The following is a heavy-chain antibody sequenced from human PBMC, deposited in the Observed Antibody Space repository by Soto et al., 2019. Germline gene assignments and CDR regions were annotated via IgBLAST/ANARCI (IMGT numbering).Heavy chain of an antibody. D-gene: IGHD3-22*01. V-gene: IGHV3-7*05. J-gene: IGHJ5*02. CDR3: ARDSLPHLYYDSSGYYSTEGSWFDP. Sequence: GGSLRLSCAASGFTFSSYWMSWVRQAPGKGLEWVANIKQDGSEKYYVDSVKGRFTISSDNAKNSLYLQMNSLRAEDTAVYYCARDSLPHLYYDSSGYYSTEGSWFDPWGQGTLVTVSS. CDR2: IKQDGSEK. CDR1: GFTFSSYW.